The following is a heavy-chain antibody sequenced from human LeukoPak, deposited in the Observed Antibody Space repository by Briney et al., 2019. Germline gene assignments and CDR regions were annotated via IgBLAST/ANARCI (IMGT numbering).Heavy chain of an antibody. Sequence: GGSLRLSCAASGFTFSSYAMSWVRQAPGKGLEWVSAISGSGGSTYYADSVKGRFTISRDNSKNTLYLQMNSLRAEDTAVYYCAKDWSYGDYYGMDVWGQGTTVTVSS. CDR2: ISGSGGST. D-gene: IGHD4-17*01. CDR3: AKDWSYGDYYGMDV. CDR1: GFTFSSYA. J-gene: IGHJ6*02. V-gene: IGHV3-23*01.